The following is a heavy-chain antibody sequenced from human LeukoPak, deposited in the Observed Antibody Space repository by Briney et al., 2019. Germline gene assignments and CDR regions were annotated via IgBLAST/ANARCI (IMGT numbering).Heavy chain of an antibody. Sequence: PSETLSLTCAVYDGSFSGYYWSWIRQPPGKGLEWIGEINHSGSTNYNPSLKSRVTISVDTSKNQFSLKLSSVTAADTAVYYCARPRATMVRGSFDYWGQGTLVTVSS. CDR1: DGSFSGYY. CDR2: INHSGST. CDR3: ARPRATMVRGSFDY. V-gene: IGHV4-34*01. D-gene: IGHD3-10*01. J-gene: IGHJ4*02.